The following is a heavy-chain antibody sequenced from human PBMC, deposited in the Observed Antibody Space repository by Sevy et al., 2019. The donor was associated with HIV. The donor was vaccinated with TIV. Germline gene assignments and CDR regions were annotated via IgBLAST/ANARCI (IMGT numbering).Heavy chain of an antibody. Sequence: GGSLRLSCAASGFTFSTHAMNWVRQAPGKGLEWVSVISGIGSSTYYADSVKGRFTISRDNSKNTLYLQMNSLRADDTAVYYCAKALNPALESMIEVIFRSLKRFDVWGQGTMVTVSS. CDR2: ISGIGSST. CDR1: GFTFSTHA. CDR3: AKALNPALESMIEVIFRSLKRFDV. V-gene: IGHV3-23*01. J-gene: IGHJ3*01. D-gene: IGHD3-22*01.